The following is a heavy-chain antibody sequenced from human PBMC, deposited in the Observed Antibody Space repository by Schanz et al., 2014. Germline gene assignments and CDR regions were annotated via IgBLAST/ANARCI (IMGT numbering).Heavy chain of an antibody. Sequence: EVQLVESGGYLVQPGGSLRLSCAASGFTFSSYSMNWVRQAPGKGLEWVSSISSSSSYIYYADSVKGRFTISRDNSKNTLYLQMNSLRADDTAVYFCARAHGNNWYGKGLDYWGQGTQVTVSS. D-gene: IGHD1-1*01. V-gene: IGHV3-21*01. CDR2: ISSSSSYI. CDR3: ARAHGNNWYGKGLDY. CDR1: GFTFSSYS. J-gene: IGHJ4*02.